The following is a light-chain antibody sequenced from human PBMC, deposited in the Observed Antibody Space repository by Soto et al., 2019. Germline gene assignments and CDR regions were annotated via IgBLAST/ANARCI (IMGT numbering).Light chain of an antibody. CDR1: QIISSW. CDR2: DVS. Sequence: DIQMTQSPSTLSASVGDRVTITFRASQIISSWLAWYQQKPGKAPKLLIYDVSSLESGVPSRFSGSGSGTDFTLTISCLQSEDFATYYCQQYYSYPAAFGQGTKVDIK. CDR3: QQYYSYPAA. J-gene: IGKJ1*01. V-gene: IGKV1-5*01.